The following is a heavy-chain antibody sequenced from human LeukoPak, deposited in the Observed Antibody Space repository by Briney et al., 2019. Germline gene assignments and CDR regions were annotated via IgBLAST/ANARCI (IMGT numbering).Heavy chain of an antibody. D-gene: IGHD6-13*01. J-gene: IGHJ4*02. CDR3: ARRGSSWYLDY. V-gene: IGHV5-51*01. CDR1: GYSFSDYW. CDR2: IYPGDSDT. Sequence: GESLKISCKASGYSFSDYWIGWVRQMPGKGLEWMGIIYPGDSDTRYSPSFQGQVTISADKSISTAYLQWSSLKASDTAMYYCARRGSSWYLDYWGQGTLVTVSS.